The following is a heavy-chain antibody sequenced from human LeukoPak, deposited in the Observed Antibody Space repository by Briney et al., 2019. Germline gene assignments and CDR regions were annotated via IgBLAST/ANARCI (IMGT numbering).Heavy chain of an antibody. CDR2: IYYSGST. J-gene: IGHJ4*02. CDR3: ARVEMATINPIDY. D-gene: IGHD5-24*01. V-gene: IGHV4-39*07. Sequence: SETLSLTRTVSGGSISSSSDYWGWIRQPPGKGLEGIASIYYSGSTYYNPSLKSRVTISVHTSKNQFYLTLSSVTAADTAVYYCARVEMATINPIDYWGQGTLVTVSS. CDR1: GGSISSSSDY.